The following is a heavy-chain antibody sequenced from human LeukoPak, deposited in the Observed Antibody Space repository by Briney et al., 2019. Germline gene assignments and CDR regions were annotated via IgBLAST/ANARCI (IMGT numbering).Heavy chain of an antibody. Sequence: GGSLRLSCAASGFTFSNAWMNWGRQAPGKGLEWVGRIKSKTDGGTTDYAAPVKDRFIITRDDSKNTLYLQMNSLKTEDTAVYYCTTRHQLWSQGSDYWGQGTLVTVSS. CDR3: TTRHQLWSQGSDY. CDR2: IKSKTDGGTT. V-gene: IGHV3-15*07. CDR1: GFTFSNAW. J-gene: IGHJ4*02. D-gene: IGHD3-10*01.